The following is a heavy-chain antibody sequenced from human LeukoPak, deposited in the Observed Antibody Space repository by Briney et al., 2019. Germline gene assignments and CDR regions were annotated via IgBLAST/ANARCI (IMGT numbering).Heavy chain of an antibody. D-gene: IGHD1-14*01. V-gene: IGHV3-74*01. CDR1: GFTFRSDW. Sequence: GRSLRLSCAASGFTFRSDWMHWVRQVPGKGLVWVARINPGGSSITYADSVKGRFTISRDNATNTLYLQMDSLRAEDTGVYYCARSNQADDYWGQGTLVTVSS. J-gene: IGHJ4*02. CDR3: ARSNQADDY. CDR2: INPGGSSI.